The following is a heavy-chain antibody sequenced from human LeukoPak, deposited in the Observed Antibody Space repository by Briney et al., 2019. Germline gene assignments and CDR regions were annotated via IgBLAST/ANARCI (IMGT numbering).Heavy chain of an antibody. CDR3: AREQFSHTSNFFDN. CDR1: GFTFSSYV. Sequence: GGSLRLSCAASGFTFSSYVMSWVRQAPGKGLEWVSTITSSGGNTYYADSVEGRFTISRDNNNNSLSLQMHSLTSEDTAFYYCAREQFSHTSNFFDNWGQGILVTVSS. J-gene: IGHJ4*02. D-gene: IGHD5-24*01. V-gene: IGHV3-23*01. CDR2: ITSSGGNT.